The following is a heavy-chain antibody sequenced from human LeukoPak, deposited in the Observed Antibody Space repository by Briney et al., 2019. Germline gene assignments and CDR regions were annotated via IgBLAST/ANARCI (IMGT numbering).Heavy chain of an antibody. V-gene: IGHV4-39*01. CDR2: INYSGST. J-gene: IGHJ4*02. Sequence: PSETLSLTCTVSGGSVSSSTYYWSWIRQPPGKGLEWIASINYSGSTYYNPSLKSRVTISVDTSENQFSLKLSSVTAADTAVYYCARYVVYGSGKYYFDYWGQGTLVTVSS. CDR3: ARYVVYGSGKYYFDY. CDR1: GGSVSSSTYY. D-gene: IGHD3-10*01.